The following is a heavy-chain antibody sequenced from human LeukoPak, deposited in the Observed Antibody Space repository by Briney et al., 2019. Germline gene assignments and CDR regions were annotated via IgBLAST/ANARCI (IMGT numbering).Heavy chain of an antibody. CDR2: ITRDSIYT. CDR3: ARDPYNGYYGDDYYYYMDV. D-gene: IGHD4-17*01. J-gene: IGHJ6*03. CDR1: GFTFSNYN. V-gene: IGHV3-21*01. Sequence: GGSLRLSCAASGFTFSNYNMNWVRPTPGKGLEWVSSITRDSIYTFYADSVKGRFTISRDNAKNSMSLQMNSLRAEDTAVYYCARDPYNGYYGDDYYYYMDVWGKGTTVTISS.